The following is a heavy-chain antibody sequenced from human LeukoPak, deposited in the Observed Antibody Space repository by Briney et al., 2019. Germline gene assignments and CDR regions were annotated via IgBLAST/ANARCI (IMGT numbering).Heavy chain of an antibody. J-gene: IGHJ4*02. Sequence: PGGSLRLTCAASGFTFSTYWMTWVRQAPGKGLEWVANINKDGSEKYYVDSVKGRTTISRDNAKNSLYLQMNSLRAEDTAVYYCARVRPVAGTDCWGQGIQLTVSS. CDR1: GFTFSTYW. CDR2: INKDGSEK. CDR3: ARVRPVAGTDC. D-gene: IGHD6-19*01. V-gene: IGHV3-7*04.